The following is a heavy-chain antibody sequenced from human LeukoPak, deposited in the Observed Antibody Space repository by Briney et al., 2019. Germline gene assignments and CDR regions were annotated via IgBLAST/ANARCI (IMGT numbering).Heavy chain of an antibody. V-gene: IGHV1-18*01. CDR1: GYTFTSYG. Sequence: ASVKVSCKATGYTFTSYGISWVRQAPGQGLEWMGWISAYNGNTNYAQKLQGRVTMTTDTSTSTAYMELRSLRSDDTAVYYCARYYYDSSGYYSPFDYWGQGTLVTVSS. D-gene: IGHD3-22*01. CDR3: ARYYYDSSGYYSPFDY. J-gene: IGHJ4*02. CDR2: ISAYNGNT.